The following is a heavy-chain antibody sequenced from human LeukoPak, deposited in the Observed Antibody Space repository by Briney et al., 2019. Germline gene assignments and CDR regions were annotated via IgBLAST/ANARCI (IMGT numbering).Heavy chain of an antibody. CDR3: ARQPHNYDFWSGSHIFDY. V-gene: IGHV4-39*01. D-gene: IGHD3-3*01. CDR1: GGSISSSSYY. CDR2: IYYSGST. Sequence: PSETLSLTCTVSGGSISSSSYYWGWIRQPPGKGLEWIGSIYYSGSTYYNSSLKSRVTISGDTSKNQFSLKLSSVTAADTAVYYCARQPHNYDFWSGSHIFDYWGQGTLVTVSS. J-gene: IGHJ4*02.